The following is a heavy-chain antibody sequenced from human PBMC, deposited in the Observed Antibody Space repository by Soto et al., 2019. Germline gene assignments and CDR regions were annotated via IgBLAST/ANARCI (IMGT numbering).Heavy chain of an antibody. CDR1: GFTFTTYW. CDR3: ARGLKNYYGVDV. J-gene: IGHJ6*02. Sequence: GGSLRLSCAASGFTFTTYWMHWVRQVPGRGLVWVSRIKGDGSSLSYADSVKGRFTISRDNVENTVYLQMGSLRADDTAVYYCARGLKNYYGVDVWGQGTTVTAP. CDR2: IKGDGSSL. V-gene: IGHV3-74*01.